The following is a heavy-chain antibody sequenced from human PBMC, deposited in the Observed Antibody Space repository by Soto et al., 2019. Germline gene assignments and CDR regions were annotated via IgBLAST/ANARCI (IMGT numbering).Heavy chain of an antibody. CDR2: IIPVFGTA. J-gene: IGHJ3*02. D-gene: IGHD1-1*01. CDR1: RYIVSSYS. CDR3: GRYVINDRSFNI. V-gene: IGHV1-69*13. Sequence: LVKVSCKASRYIVSSYSMSWVRQAPGQGREWLGGIIPVFGTARDVQKFQGRATMTAKEATSTVYLDLSRLRSEDTPTYYCGRYVINDRSFNIWGHGTMVTDSS.